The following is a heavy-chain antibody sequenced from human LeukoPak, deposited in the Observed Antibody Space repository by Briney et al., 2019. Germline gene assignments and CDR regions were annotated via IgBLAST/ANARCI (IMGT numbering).Heavy chain of an antibody. V-gene: IGHV3-23*01. CDR2: ISGGGGST. Sequence: PGGSLRLSCAASGFTFSSYAMNWVRQAPGKGLEWVSGISGGGGSTYYADSVKGRFTISRDNSKNTLYLKMNSLRAEDTAVYYCAKGYCNTSSCSIGYWGQGTLVTVSS. D-gene: IGHD2-2*01. J-gene: IGHJ4*02. CDR1: GFTFSSYA. CDR3: AKGYCNTSSCSIGY.